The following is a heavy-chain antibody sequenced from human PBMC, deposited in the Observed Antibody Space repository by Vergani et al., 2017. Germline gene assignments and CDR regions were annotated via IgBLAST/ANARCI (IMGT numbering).Heavy chain of an antibody. V-gene: IGHV3-23*01. D-gene: IGHD2-8*01. J-gene: IGHJ4*02. CDR2: ISGNGGST. Sequence: EVQLLESGGGLVQPGGSLRLSCAASGFTFSSYAMSWVRQAPGKGLEWGSAISGNGGSTYYADSVKGRFTISRDNSKNTLYLQMISLRAEDTAVYYCAKVGYCANGVCSLLDYWGQGTLVTVSS. CDR3: AKVGYCANGVCSLLDY. CDR1: GFTFSSYA.